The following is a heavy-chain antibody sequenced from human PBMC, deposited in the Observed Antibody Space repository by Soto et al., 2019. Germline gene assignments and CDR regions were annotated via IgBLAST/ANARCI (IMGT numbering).Heavy chain of an antibody. D-gene: IGHD2-8*01. CDR1: GFTFSSYG. V-gene: IGHV3-30*18. J-gene: IGHJ6*02. CDR3: AKHPRLYDRYGMDV. Sequence: SGGSLRLSCAASGFTFSSYGMHWVRQAPGKGLEWVAVISYDGSNKYYADSVKGRFTISRDSSKNTLYLQMNSLRAEDTAVYYCAKHPRLYDRYGMDVWGQGTTVTVSS. CDR2: ISYDGSNK.